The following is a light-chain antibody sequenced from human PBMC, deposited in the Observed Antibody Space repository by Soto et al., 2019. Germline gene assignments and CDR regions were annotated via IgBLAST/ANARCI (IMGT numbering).Light chain of an antibody. Sequence: EIVLTQSPATLSLSPGERATLSCRASQSVSSYLAWYQQKPGQAPRLLIYDASNRATGIPARFSGSGSGTDFTLTISSLEPEDFVVYYCQQRSPPITFGQGTRLEIK. CDR1: QSVSSY. J-gene: IGKJ5*01. V-gene: IGKV3-11*01. CDR2: DAS. CDR3: QQRSPPIT.